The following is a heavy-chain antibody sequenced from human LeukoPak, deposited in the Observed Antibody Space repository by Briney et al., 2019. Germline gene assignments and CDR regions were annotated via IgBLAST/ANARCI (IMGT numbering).Heavy chain of an antibody. J-gene: IGHJ4*02. Sequence: GSLRLSCAASGFTFSSYEMNWVRQAPGKGLEWIGEINHSGSTNYNPSLKSRVTISVDTSKNQFSLKLSSVTAADTAVYYCARHRGSYKRPLDYWGQGTLVTVSS. D-gene: IGHD1-26*01. CDR2: INHSGST. CDR1: GFTFSSYE. V-gene: IGHV4-34*01. CDR3: ARHRGSYKRPLDY.